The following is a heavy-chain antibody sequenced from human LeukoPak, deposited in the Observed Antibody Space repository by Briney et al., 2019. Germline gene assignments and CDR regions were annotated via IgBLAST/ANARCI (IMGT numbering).Heavy chain of an antibody. V-gene: IGHV3-23*01. CDR3: ARDSSHYLGSSDY. Sequence: GGSLRVSCEASGFTFSNYSMSWVRQAPGRGLEWVSVISESGDVTHYADAMKGRFTISRDNAKNTLNLQMNSLRAEDTAIYYCARDSSHYLGSSDYWGQGTLVTVSS. J-gene: IGHJ4*02. CDR1: GFTFSNYS. CDR2: ISESGDVT. D-gene: IGHD6-6*01.